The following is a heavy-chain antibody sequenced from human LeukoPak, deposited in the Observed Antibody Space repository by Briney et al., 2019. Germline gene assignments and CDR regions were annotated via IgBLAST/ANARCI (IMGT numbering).Heavy chain of an antibody. CDR1: GFTFSRYG. CDR2: IRGSGGST. D-gene: IGHD6-13*01. CDR3: AKDQYSSSWWPAFDI. Sequence: GGSLRLSCEASGFTFSRYGMSWVRQAPGKGLEWVSAIRGSGGSTYYADSVKGRFTISRDNSKNTLYLQMNSLRAEDTAVYYCAKDQYSSSWWPAFDIWGQGTMVTVSS. V-gene: IGHV3-23*01. J-gene: IGHJ3*02.